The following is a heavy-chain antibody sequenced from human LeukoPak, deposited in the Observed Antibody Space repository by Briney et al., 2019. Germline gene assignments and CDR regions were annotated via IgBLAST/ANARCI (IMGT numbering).Heavy chain of an antibody. CDR3: ARGSGYSSSSDWFDP. D-gene: IGHD6-13*01. J-gene: IGHJ5*02. CDR1: GYTFTGYY. CDR2: INPNSGGK. Sequence: ASVKVSCKASGYTFTGYYMHWVRQAPGQGREWMGWINPNSGGKNYAQKFQGRVTMTRGTSISTAYMELSRLRSDDTAVYYCARGSGYSSSSDWFDPWGQGTLVTVSS. V-gene: IGHV1-2*02.